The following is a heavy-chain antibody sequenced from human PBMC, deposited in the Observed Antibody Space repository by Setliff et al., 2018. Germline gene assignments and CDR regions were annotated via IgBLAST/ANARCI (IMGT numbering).Heavy chain of an antibody. J-gene: IGHJ4*02. V-gene: IGHV4-39*01. Sequence: SETLSLTCSVSGGSISSSSYYWGWIRQPPGKGLEWIGSVYYSGTTKYNPSLGSRVTISGDVSKNQFSLRLKSLTAADTAMFYCARHMTVSSFFDYWGQGALVTVSS. CDR2: VYYSGTT. CDR3: ARHMTVSSFFDY. D-gene: IGHD3-16*01. CDR1: GGSISSSSYY.